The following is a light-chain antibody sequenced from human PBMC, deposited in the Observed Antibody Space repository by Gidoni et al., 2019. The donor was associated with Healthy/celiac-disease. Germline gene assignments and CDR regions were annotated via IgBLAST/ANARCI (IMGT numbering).Light chain of an antibody. J-gene: IGLJ3*02. CDR2: SNN. CDR3: AAWDDSLSGPV. V-gene: IGLV1-47*02. CDR1: SSKLGSNY. Sequence: QSVLTQPPPASGTPGQRVTISCSGISSKLGSNYVYWYQQLPGTAPKLLIYSNNQRPSGVPDRFSGSKSGTSASLAISGLRSEDEADYYCAAWDDSLSGPVFGGGTKLTVL.